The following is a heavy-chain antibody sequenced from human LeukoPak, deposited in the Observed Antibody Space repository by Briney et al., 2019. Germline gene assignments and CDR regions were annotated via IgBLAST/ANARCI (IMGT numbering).Heavy chain of an antibody. J-gene: IGHJ3*01. V-gene: IGHV3-9*01. CDR3: AKGSGGYYDAFDL. CDR1: GFTFYDYA. Sequence: SLRLSCAASGFTFYDYAMHWVRHGPGKGLEWVSGISWNSGNIGYADSVKGRFTISRDNTENSLYLQMNSLRAEDTALYYCAKGSGGYYDAFDLWGQGTMVTVSS. D-gene: IGHD1-26*01. CDR2: ISWNSGNI.